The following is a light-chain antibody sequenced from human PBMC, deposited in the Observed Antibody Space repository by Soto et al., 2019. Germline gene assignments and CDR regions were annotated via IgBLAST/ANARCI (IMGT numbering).Light chain of an antibody. V-gene: IGKV3-20*01. CDR3: QQYASSPLT. CDR2: GAS. CDR1: QSVGNNY. J-gene: IGKJ2*01. Sequence: EIVLTQSPGTVSLSPGETATLSCRASQSVGNNYLAWYQKKRGQALRLLISGASSRATGVLDRCSGSGTGTDFSLTISRLEPGDSAVYYCQQYASSPLTFGQGTKL.